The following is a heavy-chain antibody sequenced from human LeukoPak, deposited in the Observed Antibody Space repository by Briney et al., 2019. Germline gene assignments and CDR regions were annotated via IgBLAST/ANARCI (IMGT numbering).Heavy chain of an antibody. CDR3: ARQSSIYGSGIGGFDP. CDR1: GYTFTSYW. J-gene: IGHJ5*02. Sequence: PGESLKISCKGSGYTFTSYWIGWVRQMPGKGLGWLGVIYPGDSDTRYSPSFQGQVAISADKSINTAYLQWSSLKASDTAMHYCARQSSIYGSGIGGFDPWGQRTLVTVSS. V-gene: IGHV5-51*01. CDR2: IYPGDSDT. D-gene: IGHD3-10*01.